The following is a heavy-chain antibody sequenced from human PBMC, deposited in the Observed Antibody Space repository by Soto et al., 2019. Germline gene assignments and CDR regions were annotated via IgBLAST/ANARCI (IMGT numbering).Heavy chain of an antibody. CDR3: ARVRGSYYYGMDV. Sequence: QVQLQESGPGLVKPSGTLSLTCAVSGGSISSSNWWSWVPQPPGKGLEWVGEIYHSGSTNYNPSLKSRVTISVDKSKNQFSLKLSSVPAADTALYYCARVRGSYYYGMDVWGQGTTVTVSS. CDR1: GGSISSSNW. V-gene: IGHV4-4*02. D-gene: IGHD1-26*01. CDR2: IYHSGST. J-gene: IGHJ6*02.